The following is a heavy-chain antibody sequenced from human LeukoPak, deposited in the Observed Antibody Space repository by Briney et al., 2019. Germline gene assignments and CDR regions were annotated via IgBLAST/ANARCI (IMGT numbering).Heavy chain of an antibody. Sequence: PSETLSLTCTVSGGSISSYYWSWIRQPSGKGLEWIGYIYYSGSTNYNPSLKSRVTISVDTSKNQFSLKLSSVTAADTAVYYCARDYGDYFGDAFDIWGQGTMVTVSS. J-gene: IGHJ3*02. CDR1: GGSISSYY. V-gene: IGHV4-59*01. CDR2: IYYSGST. CDR3: ARDYGDYFGDAFDI. D-gene: IGHD4-17*01.